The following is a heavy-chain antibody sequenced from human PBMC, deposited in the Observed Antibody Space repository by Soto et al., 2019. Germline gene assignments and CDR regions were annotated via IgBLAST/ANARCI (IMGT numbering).Heavy chain of an antibody. CDR2: IRWNSGSI. Sequence: EVQLVESGGGLVQPGRSLRLSCAASGFTFDDYAMHWVRQAPGKGLEWVSGIRWNSGSIGYADSVKGRFTISRDNDKKSLYLQMNSLRAEDTALYYCAKDGFRGVVIHYYYYYYMDVWGKGTTVTVSS. CDR1: GFTFDDYA. J-gene: IGHJ6*03. CDR3: AKDGFRGVVIHYYYYYYMDV. D-gene: IGHD3-3*01. V-gene: IGHV3-9*01.